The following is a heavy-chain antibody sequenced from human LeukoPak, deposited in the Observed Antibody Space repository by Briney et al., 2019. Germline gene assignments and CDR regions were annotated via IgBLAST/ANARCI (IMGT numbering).Heavy chain of an antibody. J-gene: IGHJ4*02. CDR2: MNPNNGNT. CDR1: GYTFTSYD. CDR3: ARRSDSNSGSRIDFDY. D-gene: IGHD5-12*01. V-gene: IGHV1-8*01. Sequence: ASVKVSCKASGYTFTSYDINWVRQATGQGLEWMGWMNPNNGNTDYAQKFQDRVTLTRNTSISTAYMELSSLRSEDTAVYYCARRSDSNSGSRIDFDYWGQGTLVTVSS.